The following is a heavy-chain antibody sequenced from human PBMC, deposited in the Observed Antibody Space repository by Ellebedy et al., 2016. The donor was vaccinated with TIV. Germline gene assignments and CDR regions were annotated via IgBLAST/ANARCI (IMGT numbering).Heavy chain of an antibody. CDR2: INGDGSSA. CDR3: ARVASGTIDF. Sequence: PGGSLRLSCEASGFTFSIYWMHWVRQVPGKGLMWLSRINGDGSSAIYAAAVKGRFSISRDNAKNTLFLQMNSLRGEDTAVYYCARVASGTIDFWGQGTLVAVS. V-gene: IGHV3-74*01. CDR1: GFTFSIYW. J-gene: IGHJ4*02.